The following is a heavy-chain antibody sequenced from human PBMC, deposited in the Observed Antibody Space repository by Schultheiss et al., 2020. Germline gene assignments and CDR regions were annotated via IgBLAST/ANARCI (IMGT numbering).Heavy chain of an antibody. CDR1: GYTFTSYY. Sequence: ASVKVSCKASGYTFTSYYMHWVRQAPGQGLEWMGIINPSGGSTSYAQKFQGRVTMTRDTSTSTVYMELSSLRSEDTAVYYCARSGRAAAGGAGFDYWGQGTLVTVS. J-gene: IGHJ4*02. CDR3: ARSGRAAAGGAGFDY. D-gene: IGHD6-13*01. CDR2: INPSGGST. V-gene: IGHV1-46*01.